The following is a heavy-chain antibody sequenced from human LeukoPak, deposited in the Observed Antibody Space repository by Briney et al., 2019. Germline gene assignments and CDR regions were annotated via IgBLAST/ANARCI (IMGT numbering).Heavy chain of an antibody. J-gene: IGHJ4*02. CDR1: GFTFGDYA. Sequence: GGSLRLSCTASGFTFGDYAMSWVRQAPGKGLEWVGFIRSKAYGGTTEYAASVKGRFTISRDDSRSIAYLQMNSLRAEDTAVYYCAKRIQSAMAMGYWGQGTLVTVSS. V-gene: IGHV3-49*04. CDR2: IRSKAYGGTT. D-gene: IGHD5-18*01. CDR3: AKRIQSAMAMGY.